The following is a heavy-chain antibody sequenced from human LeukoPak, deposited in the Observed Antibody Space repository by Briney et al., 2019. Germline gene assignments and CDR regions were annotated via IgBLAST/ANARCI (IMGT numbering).Heavy chain of an antibody. V-gene: IGHV1-46*01. CDR3: ARDGAREGFGGYLDY. Sequence: GASVKVSCKASGYTFTSYHMHWVRQAPGQGLEWMGIINPSGGSTSYAQKFQGGVTMTRDTSTSTVYMELSSLRSEDTAVYYCARDGAREGFGGYLDYWGQGTLVTVSS. J-gene: IGHJ4*02. CDR2: INPSGGST. CDR1: GYTFTSYH. D-gene: IGHD3-10*01.